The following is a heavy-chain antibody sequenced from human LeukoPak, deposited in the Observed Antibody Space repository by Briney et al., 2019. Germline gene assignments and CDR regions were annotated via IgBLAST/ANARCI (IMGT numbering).Heavy chain of an antibody. J-gene: IGHJ4*02. CDR2: ISWNSGSI. D-gene: IGHD6-13*01. Sequence: GGSLRLSCAASGFTFDDYAMHWVRQAPGKGLEWVSGISWNSGSIGYADSVKGRFTISRDNAKNSLYLQMNSLRAEDTAVYYCARARIAALGYFDYWGQGTLVTVSS. CDR3: ARARIAALGYFDY. V-gene: IGHV3-9*01. CDR1: GFTFDDYA.